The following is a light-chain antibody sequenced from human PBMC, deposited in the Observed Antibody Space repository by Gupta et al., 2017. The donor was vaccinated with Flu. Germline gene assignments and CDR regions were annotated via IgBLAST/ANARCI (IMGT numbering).Light chain of an antibody. J-gene: IGLJ3*02. V-gene: IGLV1-47*01. CDR2: RNN. Sequence: SRSNIGTYNVYWYHQVPGTAPKILIYRNNQRPSGVPDRISGSKSGTSASLANSGLRSEDEGYYYCAAWDDSLSGWVFGGGTKLTVL. CDR1: RSNIGTYN. CDR3: AAWDDSLSGWV.